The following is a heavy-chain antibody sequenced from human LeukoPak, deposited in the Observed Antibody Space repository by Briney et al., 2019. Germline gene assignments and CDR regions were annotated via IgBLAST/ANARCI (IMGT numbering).Heavy chain of an antibody. CDR2: ICYNGRI. J-gene: IGHJ4*02. CDR1: GGSVSSGSNY. V-gene: IGHV4-61*01. D-gene: IGHD2-8*01. Sequence: PSETLSLTCTVSGGSVSSGSNYWNWMRQPPGKGLEWIGDICYNGRINYNPSLKSRVAISVDTSKNQFSLKLSSVTAADTAVYFCARGGGCTTTSCDFDWWGQGTQVTVSS. CDR3: ARGGGCTTTSCDFDW.